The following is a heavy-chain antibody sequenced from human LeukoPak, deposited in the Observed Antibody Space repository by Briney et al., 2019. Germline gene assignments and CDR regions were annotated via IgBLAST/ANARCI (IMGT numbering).Heavy chain of an antibody. CDR1: GFTVSSNY. CDR3: ASIGSGSYYNAPYYYYGMDV. J-gene: IGHJ6*02. Sequence: PGGSLRLSCAASGFTVSSNYMSWVRQAPGKGLEWVSVIYSGGSTYYADSVKGRFTISRDNSKNTLYLQMNSLRAEDTAVYYCASIGSGSYYNAPYYYYGMDVWGQGTTVTVSS. D-gene: IGHD3-10*01. V-gene: IGHV3-53*01. CDR2: IYSGGST.